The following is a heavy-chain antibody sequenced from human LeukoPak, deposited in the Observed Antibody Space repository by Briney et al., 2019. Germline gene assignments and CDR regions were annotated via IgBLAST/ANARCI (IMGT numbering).Heavy chain of an antibody. CDR3: ARPVDYYYYYMDV. D-gene: IGHD4-23*01. J-gene: IGHJ6*03. Sequence: KPSETLSLTCAVSGYSISSGYYWGWIRRPPGKGLEWIGSIYHSGSTYYNPSLKSRVTISVDTSKNQFSLKLSSVTAADTAVYYCARPVDYYYYYMDVWGKGTTVTVSS. CDR2: IYHSGST. CDR1: GYSISSGYY. V-gene: IGHV4-38-2*01.